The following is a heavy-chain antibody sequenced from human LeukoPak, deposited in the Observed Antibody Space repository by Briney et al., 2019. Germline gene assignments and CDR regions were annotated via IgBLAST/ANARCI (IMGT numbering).Heavy chain of an antibody. Sequence: GGSLTLSCAASGFTFSSHAMSWVRQAPGKGLDWVSTIGPSSGSTYYADSVKGRFTIYRDNSKNTLYLEMNSLRAEDTAVYYCAKIPRFYVDRTGDFDYWGQGTLVTVSS. V-gene: IGHV3-23*01. CDR3: AKIPRFYVDRTGDFDY. CDR2: IGPSSGST. J-gene: IGHJ4*02. CDR1: GFTFSSHA. D-gene: IGHD1-1*01.